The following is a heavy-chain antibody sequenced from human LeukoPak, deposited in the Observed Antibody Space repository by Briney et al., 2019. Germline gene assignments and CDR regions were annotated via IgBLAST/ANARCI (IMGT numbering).Heavy chain of an antibody. CDR1: GFTFSSYA. D-gene: IGHD3-22*01. V-gene: IGHV3-23*01. CDR2: ISGSGGST. Sequence: GGSLRLSCAASGFTFSSYAMSWVRQAPGKGLEWVSAISGSGGSTYYADSVKGRFTISRDNSKNTLYLQMNSLRAEDTAVYYCARGDYYDSSGPPAEYFQHWGQGTLVTVSS. CDR3: ARGDYYDSSGPPAEYFQH. J-gene: IGHJ1*01.